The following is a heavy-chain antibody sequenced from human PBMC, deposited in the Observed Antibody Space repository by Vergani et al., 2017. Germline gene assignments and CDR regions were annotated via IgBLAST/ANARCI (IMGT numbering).Heavy chain of an antibody. CDR3: ARSSIAARPWGFGFDY. Sequence: EVQLVESGGGLVKPGGSLRLSCAASGFTFSSYSMNWVRQAPGKGLEWVSSISSSSSYIYYADSVKGRFTISRDNAKNSLYLQMNSLRAEDTAVYNCARSSIAARPWGFGFDYWGQGTLVTVSS. D-gene: IGHD6-6*01. CDR2: ISSSSSYI. J-gene: IGHJ4*02. CDR1: GFTFSSYS. V-gene: IGHV3-21*01.